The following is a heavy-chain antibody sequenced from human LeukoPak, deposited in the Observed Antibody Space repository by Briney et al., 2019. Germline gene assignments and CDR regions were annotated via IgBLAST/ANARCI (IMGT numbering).Heavy chain of an antibody. J-gene: IGHJ3*02. CDR3: AKSNGYGLVDI. Sequence: SETLSLTCTVSGGSISNYYWSWIRQPPGKGLEWIGYIYHSGSTYYSPSLKSRVTISLDTSRNQFSLKLNSVTAADTAVYYCAKSNGYGLVDIWGQGTMVTVSS. CDR1: GGSISNYY. D-gene: IGHD3-10*01. V-gene: IGHV4-59*12. CDR2: IYHSGST.